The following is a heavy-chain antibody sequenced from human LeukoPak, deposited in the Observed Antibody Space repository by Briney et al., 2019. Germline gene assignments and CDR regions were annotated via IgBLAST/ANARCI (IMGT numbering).Heavy chain of an antibody. CDR3: ARGEDFERYYLAY. Sequence: SETLSLTCTVSGGSISSSTYFWGRIRQPPGKGLEWIGSIYYYSGSTYYNPSLKSRATISVDTSKNQFSLKLTSVTAADTAVYFCARGEDFERYYLAYWGQGTLVTVSS. CDR1: GGSISSSTYF. CDR2: IYYYSGST. D-gene: IGHD3-9*01. V-gene: IGHV4-39*07. J-gene: IGHJ4*02.